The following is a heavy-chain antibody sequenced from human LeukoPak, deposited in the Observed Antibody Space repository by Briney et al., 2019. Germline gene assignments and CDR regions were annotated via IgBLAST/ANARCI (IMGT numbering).Heavy chain of an antibody. CDR2: IYPGDSDT. CDR3: ARSSDSGGYYDYFDY. CDR1: GYSFTSYF. Sequence: GESLKISCKASGYSFTSYFIGWVRQMPGKGLEWMAIIYPGDSDTRYSPSFQGQVTISADNSIHTAYLQWSSLKASDTAIYYCARSSDSGGYYDYFDYWGQGTLVTVSS. D-gene: IGHD3-22*01. J-gene: IGHJ4*02. V-gene: IGHV5-51*01.